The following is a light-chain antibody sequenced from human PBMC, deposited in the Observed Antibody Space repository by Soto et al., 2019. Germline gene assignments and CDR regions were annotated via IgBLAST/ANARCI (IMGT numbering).Light chain of an antibody. CDR3: SSFTTSYTYV. J-gene: IGLJ1*01. CDR1: SSDVGAYNY. Sequence: QSALTRPASVSGSPGQSITISCTGTSSDVGAYNYVSWYQQHPGKAPKLMIYEVTNRPSGVSNRFSGSKSDNTASLTISGLQAEDEADYYCSSFTTSYTYVFGTGTKVTVL. CDR2: EVT. V-gene: IGLV2-14*01.